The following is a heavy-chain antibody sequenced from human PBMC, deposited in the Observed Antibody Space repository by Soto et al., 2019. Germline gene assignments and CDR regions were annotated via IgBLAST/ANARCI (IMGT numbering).Heavy chain of an antibody. J-gene: IGHJ2*01. CDR1: GYSFTNYC. V-gene: IGHV1-46*01. CDR3: ARDGGLLTASWHYDL. D-gene: IGHD2-15*01. Sequence: QVQLVQSGADVKKPGTSVKVSCKAAGYSFTNYCMYWVRQAPGQGLEWMGMINPRTGSTRYAQKFQDSVTLTRDTSTTTVYMELSTLISVDTAVYYCARDGGLLTASWHYDLWGPGTLVTVSS. CDR2: INPRTGST.